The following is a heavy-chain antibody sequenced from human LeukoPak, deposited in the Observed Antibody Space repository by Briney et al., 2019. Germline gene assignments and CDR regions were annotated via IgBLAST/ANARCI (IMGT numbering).Heavy chain of an antibody. J-gene: IGHJ6*03. V-gene: IGHV3-30*02. D-gene: IGHD6-13*01. CDR1: GFTFSGFG. Sequence: PGGSLRLSCAASGFTFSGFGMHWVRQAPGKGLEWVAFIRYDGSTKHYGDSVKGRFTISRDNSKNTLYLQMNSLRAEDTAVYYCAKRSSSSWYEGMDVWGKGTTVTISS. CDR2: IRYDGSTK. CDR3: AKRSSSSWYEGMDV.